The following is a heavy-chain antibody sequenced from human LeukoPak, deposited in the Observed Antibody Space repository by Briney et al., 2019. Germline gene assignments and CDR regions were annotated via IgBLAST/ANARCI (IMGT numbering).Heavy chain of an antibody. CDR2: ISSSSSSTI. V-gene: IGHV3-48*02. Sequence: GGSLRLSCAASGFTFSSYSMNWVRQAPGKGLEWVSYISSSSSSTIYYADSVKGRFTISRDNAKNSLYLQMNSLRDEDTAVYYCARSTYYDILTGYPGPFDIWGQGTMVTVSS. CDR3: ARSTYYDILTGYPGPFDI. J-gene: IGHJ3*02. D-gene: IGHD3-9*01. CDR1: GFTFSSYS.